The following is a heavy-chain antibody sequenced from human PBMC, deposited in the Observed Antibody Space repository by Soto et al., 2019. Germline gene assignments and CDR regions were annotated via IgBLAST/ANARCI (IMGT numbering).Heavy chain of an antibody. CDR3: ARDSSTTNPV. V-gene: IGHV1-8*01. J-gene: IGHJ3*01. CDR2: MNPNSGNT. D-gene: IGHD2-2*01. CDR1: GYTFTDYD. Sequence: QVQLVQSGAEVRRPGTSVMVSCKTSGYTFTDYDINWVRQATGQGLEWMGWMNPNSGNTGYAQKFQGRVSMTRNTATNTAYMELSSLRSDDTAIYYCARDSSTTNPVWGQGTMVTVSS.